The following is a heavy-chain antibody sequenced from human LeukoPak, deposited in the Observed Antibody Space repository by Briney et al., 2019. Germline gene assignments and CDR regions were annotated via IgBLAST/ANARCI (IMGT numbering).Heavy chain of an antibody. CDR1: GGTFSSYA. J-gene: IGHJ3*02. V-gene: IGHV1-69*06. CDR2: IIPVFGTP. Sequence: SVKVSCKASGGTFSSYAINWVRQAPGQGLEWMGRIIPVFGTPNYAQKFQGRVTITADKSTSTAYMELSSLRSEDTAVYYCASNTRIPLIIVDKNTLSDAFDIWGQGTMVTVSS. D-gene: IGHD3-22*01. CDR3: ASNTRIPLIIVDKNTLSDAFDI.